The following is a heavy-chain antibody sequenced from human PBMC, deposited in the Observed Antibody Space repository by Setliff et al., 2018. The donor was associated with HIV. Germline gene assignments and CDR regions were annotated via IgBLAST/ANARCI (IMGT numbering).Heavy chain of an antibody. Sequence: GGSLRLSCAASGFTFSNAWMSWVRQAPGKGLEWVGRIKTRTEGGTTDYAAPVKGRFTISRDDSKNTLYLQMNSLKTEDTAMYYCTGSVWNPGHWGQGSPVTVSS. CDR2: IKTRTEGGTT. V-gene: IGHV3-15*01. J-gene: IGHJ4*02. CDR3: TGSVWNPGH. CDR1: GFTFSNAW. D-gene: IGHD1-1*01.